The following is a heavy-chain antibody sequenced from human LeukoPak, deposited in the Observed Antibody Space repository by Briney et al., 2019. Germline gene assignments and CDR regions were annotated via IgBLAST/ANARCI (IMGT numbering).Heavy chain of an antibody. CDR2: IWYDGSNK. CDR3: ARAIPPANWFDP. V-gene: IGHV3-33*01. J-gene: IGHJ5*02. Sequence: PGRSLRLSCAASGFTFSSYGMRWVRQAPGKGLEWVAVIWYDGSNKYYADSVKGRFTISRDNSKNTLYLQMNSLRAEDTAVYYCARAIPPANWFDPWGQGTLVTVSS. CDR1: GFTFSSYG. D-gene: IGHD2-2*01.